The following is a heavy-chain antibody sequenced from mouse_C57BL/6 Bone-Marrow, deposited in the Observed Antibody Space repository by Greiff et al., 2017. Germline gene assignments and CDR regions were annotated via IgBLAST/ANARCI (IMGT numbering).Heavy chain of an antibody. V-gene: IGHV1-42*01. CDR1: GYSFTGYY. CDR2: INPSTGGT. Sequence: EVHLVESGPELVKPGASVKISCKASGYSFTGYYMNWVKQSPEKSLEWIGEINPSTGGTTYNQKFKAKATLTVDKSSSTAYMQLKSLTSEDSAVYYCARWGDYWGQGTTLTVSS. J-gene: IGHJ2*01. CDR3: ARWGDY.